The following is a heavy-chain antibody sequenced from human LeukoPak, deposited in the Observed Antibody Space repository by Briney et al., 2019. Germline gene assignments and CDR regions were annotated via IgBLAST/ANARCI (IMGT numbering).Heavy chain of an antibody. Sequence: PSETLSLTCTVSGGSISSYYWSWIRQPPGKGLEWIGYIYYSGSTNYNPSLKSRVTISVDTSKNQFSLKLSSVTAADTAVYHCARASGSYCLFDYWGQGTLVTVSS. CDR2: IYYSGST. CDR3: ARASGSYCLFDY. J-gene: IGHJ4*02. V-gene: IGHV4-59*01. D-gene: IGHD1-26*01. CDR1: GGSISSYY.